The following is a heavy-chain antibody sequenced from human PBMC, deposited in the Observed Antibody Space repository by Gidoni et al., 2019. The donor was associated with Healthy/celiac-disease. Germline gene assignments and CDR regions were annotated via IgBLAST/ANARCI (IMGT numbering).Heavy chain of an antibody. D-gene: IGHD3-10*01. V-gene: IGHV4-31*03. J-gene: IGHJ4*02. CDR2: IYYSGST. CDR1: GGSISRGGYD. Sequence: QVKLQESGQGLVKPSQNLSLTCTVSGGSISRGGYDWSLILQHPGKGLEWIGYIYYSGSTYYNPSLKSRVTISVDTSKNQFSLKLSSVTAADTAVYYCARVITYYYGSGRVSGYFDYWGQGTLVTVSS. CDR3: ARVITYYYGSGRVSGYFDY.